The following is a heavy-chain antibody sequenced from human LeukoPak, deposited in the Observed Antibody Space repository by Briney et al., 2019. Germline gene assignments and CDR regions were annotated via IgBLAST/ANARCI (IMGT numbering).Heavy chain of an antibody. D-gene: IGHD4-11*01. CDR3: AKGDYRGSYYYYMDV. CDR1: GFTFSSYA. Sequence: GGSLRLSCAASGFTFSSYAMSWVRQAPGKGLEWVSAFSGSVGSTYYADSVKGRFTISRDNSKNTLYLQMNSLRAEDTAVYYCAKGDYRGSYYYYMDVWGKGTKVTVSS. CDR2: FSGSVGST. J-gene: IGHJ6*03. V-gene: IGHV3-23*01.